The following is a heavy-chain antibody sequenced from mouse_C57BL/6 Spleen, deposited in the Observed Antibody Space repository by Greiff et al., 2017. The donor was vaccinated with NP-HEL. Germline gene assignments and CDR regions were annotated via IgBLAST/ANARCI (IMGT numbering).Heavy chain of an antibody. J-gene: IGHJ3*01. D-gene: IGHD2-12*01. CDR3: ARTYSAWFAY. CDR1: GFSLNSYG. Sequence: VKLMESGPGLVQSSQSLSITCTVSGFSLNSYGVHWVRQSPGKGLEWLGVIWSGGSTDYNAAFISRLSISKDNSKSQVFFKMNSLQGDDTAIYYCARTYSAWFAYWGQGTLVTVSA. CDR2: IWSGGST. V-gene: IGHV2-2*01.